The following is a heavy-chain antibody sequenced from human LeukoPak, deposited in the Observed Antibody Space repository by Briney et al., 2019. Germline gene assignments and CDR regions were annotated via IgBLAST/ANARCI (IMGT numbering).Heavy chain of an antibody. CDR1: GGSISSGDYY. D-gene: IGHD6-13*01. CDR3: ARDSSSSPGNEEPKWYNWFDP. V-gene: IGHV4-30-4*01. CDR2: IYYSGST. J-gene: IGHJ5*02. Sequence: PSETLSLTCTVSGGSISSGDYYWSWIRQPPGKGLEWIGYIYYSGSTYYNPSLKSRVTISVDTSKNQFSLKLSSVTAADTAVYYCARDSSSSPGNEEPKWYNWFDPWGQGTLVTVSS.